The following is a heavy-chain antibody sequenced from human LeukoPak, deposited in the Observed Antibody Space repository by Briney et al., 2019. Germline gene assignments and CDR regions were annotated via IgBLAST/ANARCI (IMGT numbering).Heavy chain of an antibody. D-gene: IGHD1-14*01. CDR2: INPNSGGT. CDR3: ATENVHAFDI. CDR1: GYTFTGYY. J-gene: IGHJ3*02. V-gene: IGHV1-2*02. Sequence: GASVKVSCKASGYTFTGYYMHWVRQAPGQGLEWMGWINPNSGGTNYAQKFQGRVTMTEDTSTDTAYMELSSLRSEDTAVYYCATENVHAFDIWGQGTMVTVSS.